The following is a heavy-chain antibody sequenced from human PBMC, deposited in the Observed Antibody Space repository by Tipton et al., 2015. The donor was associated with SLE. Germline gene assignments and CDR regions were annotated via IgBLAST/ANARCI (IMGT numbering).Heavy chain of an antibody. J-gene: IGHJ6*03. CDR2: VYYRGST. CDR1: GGSISRYY. CDR3: ARFGVSYYYFYMDV. V-gene: IGHV4-59*07. Sequence: TLSLTCTVSGGSISRYYWNWIRQPPGKGLEWIGYVYYRGSTNYNPSLESRVTISVDTSKNQFSLKLTSVTAADTAVYYCARFGVSYYYFYMDVWGKGTTVTISS. D-gene: IGHD3-10*01.